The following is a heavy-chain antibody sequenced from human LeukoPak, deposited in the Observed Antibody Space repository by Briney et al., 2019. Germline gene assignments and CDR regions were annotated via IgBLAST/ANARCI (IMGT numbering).Heavy chain of an antibody. V-gene: IGHV3-7*05. J-gene: IGHJ4*02. D-gene: IGHD3-22*01. CDR3: AKDWGAYYDSSGFYSGDFDY. CDR1: GFRFSDYW. Sequence: PGGSLRLSCAASGFRFSDYWMSWVRQAPGKGPEYVANINADGSATFYLDSVKGRFTISRDNSKNSLYLQMNSLRTEDTALYYCAKDWGAYYDSSGFYSGDFDYWGQGTLVTVSS. CDR2: INADGSAT.